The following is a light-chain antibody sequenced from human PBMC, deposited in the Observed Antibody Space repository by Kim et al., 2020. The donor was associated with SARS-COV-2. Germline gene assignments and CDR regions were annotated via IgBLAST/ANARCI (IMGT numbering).Light chain of an antibody. CDR2: DVT. J-gene: IGLJ1*01. Sequence: QSALTQPRSVSGSPGQSFTISCTGTTSDVGAYNYVSWYQQHPGKAPKLMIYDVTKRPSGVPDRFSGSKSGNTASLTISGLQAEDEADYYCCSYAGSYTYVFGTGTKVTVL. V-gene: IGLV2-11*01. CDR1: TSDVGAYNY. CDR3: CSYAGSYTYV.